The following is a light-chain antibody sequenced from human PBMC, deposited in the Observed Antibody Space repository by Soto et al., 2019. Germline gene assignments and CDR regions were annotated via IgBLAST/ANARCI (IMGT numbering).Light chain of an antibody. Sequence: QSVLTQPPSASGTPGQRVTISCSGSSSNIGSNTVNWYQQLPGTAPKLLIYSNNQRPSGVPDRFSGSKSGTSASLAISGLESEAEADYYCAAWDYGLNGPWVFGGGTKLTVL. J-gene: IGLJ3*02. CDR2: SNN. CDR3: AAWDYGLNGPWV. CDR1: SSNIGSNT. V-gene: IGLV1-44*01.